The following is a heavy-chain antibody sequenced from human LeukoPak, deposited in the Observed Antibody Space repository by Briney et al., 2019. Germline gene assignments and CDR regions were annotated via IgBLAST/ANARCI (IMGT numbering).Heavy chain of an antibody. D-gene: IGHD3-3*01. J-gene: IGHJ4*02. CDR3: ARGYDFWSGYLDY. CDR2: INPNSGGT. Sequence: ASVKVSCKASGYTFTGYYMHWVRQAPGQGLEWMGWINPNSGGTNYAQKFQGRVTMTRDTSISTAYMELSRLRPDDTAVYYCARGYDFWSGYLDYWGQGTLVTVSS. V-gene: IGHV1-2*02. CDR1: GYTFTGYY.